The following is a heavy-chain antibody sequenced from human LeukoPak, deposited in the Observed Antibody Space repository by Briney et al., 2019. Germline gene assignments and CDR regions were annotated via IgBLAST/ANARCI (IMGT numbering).Heavy chain of an antibody. V-gene: IGHV3-21*04. J-gene: IGHJ6*03. Sequence: ESGGSLRLSCAASGFTFSSYSMNWVRQAPGKGLEWVSSISSSSSYIYYADSVKGRFTISRDNAKNSLYLQMNSLRAEDTAVYYCARDGYSGSYYRLYYFFMDVWGKGTTVTVSS. D-gene: IGHD1-26*01. CDR2: ISSSSSYI. CDR1: GFTFSSYS. CDR3: ARDGYSGSYYRLYYFFMDV.